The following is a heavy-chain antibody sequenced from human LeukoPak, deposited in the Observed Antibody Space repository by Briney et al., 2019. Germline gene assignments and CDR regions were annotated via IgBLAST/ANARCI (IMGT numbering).Heavy chain of an antibody. J-gene: IGHJ4*02. Sequence: ASVTVSCTASGYTFTSYGISWVRQAPGQGLEGMGWISAYNGNTDYAQKLQGRVTMTTDTSTSTAYMELRSLRSDDTAVYYCARDLVVVPRYGDYWGQGTLVTVSS. D-gene: IGHD2-15*01. CDR2: ISAYNGNT. CDR1: GYTFTSYG. V-gene: IGHV1-18*01. CDR3: ARDLVVVPRYGDY.